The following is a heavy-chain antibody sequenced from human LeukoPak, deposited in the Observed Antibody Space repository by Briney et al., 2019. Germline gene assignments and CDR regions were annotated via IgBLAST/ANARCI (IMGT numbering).Heavy chain of an antibody. Sequence: GGSLRLSCAASGFTFSSYAMSWVRLAPGKGLEWVSAISGSGGSTYYADSVKGRFTISRDNSKNTLYLQMNSLRAEDTAVYYCAKDRRYDILTGSLNYWGQGTLVTVSS. CDR2: ISGSGGST. D-gene: IGHD3-9*01. CDR3: AKDRRYDILTGSLNY. J-gene: IGHJ4*02. V-gene: IGHV3-23*01. CDR1: GFTFSSYA.